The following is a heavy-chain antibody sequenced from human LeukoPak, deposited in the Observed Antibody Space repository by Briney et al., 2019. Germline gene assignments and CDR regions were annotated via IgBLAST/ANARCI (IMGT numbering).Heavy chain of an antibody. V-gene: IGHV4-31*03. D-gene: IGHD4-17*01. Sequence: SQTLSLTCTVSGGSISSGGYYWSWIRQHPGKGLEWIGYIYYSGSTYYNPSLKSRVTISVDTSKNQFSLKLSSVTAADTAVYYCARGTVTTEKYFQHWGQGTLVTVSS. J-gene: IGHJ1*01. CDR2: IYYSGST. CDR1: GGSISSGGYY. CDR3: ARGTVTTEKYFQH.